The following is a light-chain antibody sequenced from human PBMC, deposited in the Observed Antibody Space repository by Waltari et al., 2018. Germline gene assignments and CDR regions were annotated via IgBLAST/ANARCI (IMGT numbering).Light chain of an antibody. V-gene: IGKV1-5*03. CDR1: QSIGRW. CDR3: QQYNSYPRT. CDR2: RAS. Sequence: DIQMTQSPSTLSASVGDRVTITCRASQSIGRWLAWYQQKPGTAPKLLIHRASSLESGVPSMFSCSGSETDFTFTISSLQLDDFATYYCQQYNSYPRTFGQGTKVEIK. J-gene: IGKJ1*01.